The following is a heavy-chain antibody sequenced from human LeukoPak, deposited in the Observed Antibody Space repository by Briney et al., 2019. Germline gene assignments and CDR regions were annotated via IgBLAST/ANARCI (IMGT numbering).Heavy chain of an antibody. Sequence: HPSETLSLTCAVYGGSFSGYYWSWIRQPPGKGLEWIGEISHSGSTNYNPSLKSRVTISVDTSKNQFSLKLSSVTAADTAVYYCAGSAAAGEADYWGQGTLVTVSS. CDR3: AGSAAAGEADY. CDR1: GGSFSGYY. D-gene: IGHD6-13*01. CDR2: ISHSGST. J-gene: IGHJ4*02. V-gene: IGHV4-34*01.